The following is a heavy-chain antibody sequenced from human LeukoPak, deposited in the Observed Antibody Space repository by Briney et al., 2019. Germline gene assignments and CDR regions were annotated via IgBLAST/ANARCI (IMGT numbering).Heavy chain of an antibody. CDR3: ARVDPVAGTDY. J-gene: IGHJ4*02. CDR1: GGSISSYY. V-gene: IGHV3-53*01. Sequence: ETLSLTCTVSGGSISSYYWSWVRQAPGKGLEWVSVIYSGGSTYYADSVKGRFTISRDNSKNTLYLQMNSLRAEDTAVYYCARVDPVAGTDYWGQGTLVTVSS. D-gene: IGHD6-19*01. CDR2: IYSGGST.